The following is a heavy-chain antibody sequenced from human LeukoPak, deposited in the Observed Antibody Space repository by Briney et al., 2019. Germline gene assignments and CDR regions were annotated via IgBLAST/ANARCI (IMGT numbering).Heavy chain of an antibody. J-gene: IGHJ4*02. V-gene: IGHV3-11*05. CDR1: GFTFREHY. CDR3: ARGMSAGSPLCY. CDR2: ISKTSSST. D-gene: IGHD3-10*01. Sequence: KPGGSLTHLRSPSGFTFREHYMLCIRQAPGKGLEWVSYISKTSSSTNYADSVKGRFSISRDNAKNSLYLQLNSLTAEDTAVYYCARGMSAGSPLCYWGPVALVTVSS.